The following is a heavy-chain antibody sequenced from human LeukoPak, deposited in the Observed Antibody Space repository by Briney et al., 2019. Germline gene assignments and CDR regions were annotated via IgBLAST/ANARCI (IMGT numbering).Heavy chain of an antibody. V-gene: IGHV4-34*01. D-gene: IGHD3-10*01. CDR3: AREVVTYYYGSGSYYRTPNWFDP. Sequence: PSETLSLTCAVYGGSFSGYYWSWIRQPPGKGLEWIGEINHSGSTNYNPSLKSRVTISVDTSKNQFSLKLSSVTAADTAVYYCAREVVTYYYGSGSYYRTPNWFDPWGQGTLVTVSS. CDR2: INHSGST. J-gene: IGHJ5*02. CDR1: GGSFSGYY.